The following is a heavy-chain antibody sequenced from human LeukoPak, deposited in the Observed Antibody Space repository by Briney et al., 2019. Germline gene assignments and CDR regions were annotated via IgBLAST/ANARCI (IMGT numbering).Heavy chain of an antibody. J-gene: IGHJ4*02. D-gene: IGHD1-26*01. V-gene: IGHV3-30*02. CDR1: GFTFSSSD. Sequence: PGGSLRLSCAASGFTFSSSDMHWVRQAPGKGLERVAFIRYDGSNKYYADSVKGRFTISRDNSKNTLYLQMNSLRDEDTAVYYCAKAYSGSYYGMGLDCWGQGTLVTVSS. CDR2: IRYDGSNK. CDR3: AKAYSGSYYGMGLDC.